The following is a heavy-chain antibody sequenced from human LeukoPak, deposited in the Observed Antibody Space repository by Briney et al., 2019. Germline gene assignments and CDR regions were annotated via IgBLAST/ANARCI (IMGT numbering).Heavy chain of an antibody. Sequence: SETLSLTCTVSGGSISSSSYYWGWIRQPPGKGLEWIGSIYYSGSTYYNPSLKGRVTISVDTSKNQFSLKLSSVTAADTAVYYCARLLGEWELLPFDYWGQGTLVTVSS. J-gene: IGHJ4*02. V-gene: IGHV4-39*01. D-gene: IGHD1-26*01. CDR1: GGSISSSSYY. CDR3: ARLLGEWELLPFDY. CDR2: IYYSGST.